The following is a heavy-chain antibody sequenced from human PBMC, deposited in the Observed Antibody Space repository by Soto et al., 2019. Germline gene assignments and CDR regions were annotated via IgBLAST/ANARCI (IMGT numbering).Heavy chain of an antibody. CDR3: AKGPNYYDSSGTEYYYYGMDV. D-gene: IGHD3-22*01. CDR2: ISYDGSNK. Sequence: VGSLRLSCAASGFTFSSYGMHWVRQAPGKGLEWVAVISYDGSNKYYADSVKGRFTISRDNSKNTLYLQMNSLRAEDTAVYYCAKGPNYYDSSGTEYYYYGMDVWGQGTTVTVSS. J-gene: IGHJ6*02. V-gene: IGHV3-30*18. CDR1: GFTFSSYG.